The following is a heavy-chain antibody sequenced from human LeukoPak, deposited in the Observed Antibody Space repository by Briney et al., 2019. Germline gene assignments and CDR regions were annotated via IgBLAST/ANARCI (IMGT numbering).Heavy chain of an antibody. D-gene: IGHD3-22*01. CDR3: ARTSYYYDTSGYNWYFAL. CDR2: IYYSGTT. Sequence: SETLSLTCTVSGGSISDYYWSWIRQPPGKGREWSGHIYYSGTTKYNPSLKSRVTLSVDTSKNQFSLNLSSVTAADTAVYYCARTSYYYDTSGYNWYFALWGRGTLVTVSS. J-gene: IGHJ2*01. CDR1: GGSISDYY. V-gene: IGHV4-59*08.